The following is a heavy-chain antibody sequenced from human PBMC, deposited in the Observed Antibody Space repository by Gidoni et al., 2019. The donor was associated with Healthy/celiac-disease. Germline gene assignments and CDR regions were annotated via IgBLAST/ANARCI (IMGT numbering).Heavy chain of an antibody. D-gene: IGHD3-10*01. Sequence: EVQLVESGGGLVQPGGSLKLSCAASGFTFSGSAMHWVRQASGKGLEWVGRIRSKANSYATAYAASVKGRFTISRDDSKNTAYLQMNSLKTEDTAVYYCTRPYYGSGSFDLGWFDPWGQGTLVTVSS. CDR3: TRPYYGSGSFDLGWFDP. CDR1: GFTFSGSA. V-gene: IGHV3-73*02. CDR2: IRSKANSYAT. J-gene: IGHJ5*02.